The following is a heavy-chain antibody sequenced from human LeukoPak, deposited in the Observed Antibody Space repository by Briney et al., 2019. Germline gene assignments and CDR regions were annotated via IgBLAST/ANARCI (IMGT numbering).Heavy chain of an antibody. CDR3: ARERIDCFDS. J-gene: IGHJ5*01. V-gene: IGHV6-1*01. D-gene: IGHD3-16*02. CDR1: GDTVYSTSGA. Sequence: SQTLSLTCAISGDTVYSTSGAWNWIRQSPSRGLEWLGRTYYRSKWFNDYAVSVKSRLTFSPDTSKNQVSLQLNSVVPEDAAVYYCARERIDCFDSWGQGTLVTVSS. CDR2: TYYRSKWFN.